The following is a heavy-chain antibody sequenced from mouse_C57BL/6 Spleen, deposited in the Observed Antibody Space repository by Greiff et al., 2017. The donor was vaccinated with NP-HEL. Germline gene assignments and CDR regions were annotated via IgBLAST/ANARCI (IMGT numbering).Heavy chain of an antibody. J-gene: IGHJ2*01. Sequence: VQLQQSGAELVKPGASVKLSCKASGYTFTSYWMQWVKQRPGQGLEWIGEIDPSDSYTNYNQKFKGKATLTVDTSSSTAYMQLSSLTSEDSAVYYCARSGTTVVSPYWGQGTTLTVSS. CDR3: ARSGTTVVSPY. V-gene: IGHV1-50*01. CDR1: GYTFTSYW. D-gene: IGHD1-1*01. CDR2: IDPSDSYT.